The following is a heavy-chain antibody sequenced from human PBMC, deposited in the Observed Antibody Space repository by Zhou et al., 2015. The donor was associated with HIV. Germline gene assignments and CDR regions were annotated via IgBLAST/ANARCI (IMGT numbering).Heavy chain of an antibody. CDR1: GFTFSSYG. CDR3: ARSSYSESSDYYRYSSYSYYMDV. D-gene: IGHD3-22*01. V-gene: IGHV3-30*19. Sequence: QVQLVESGGGVVQPGRSLRLSCAASGFTFSSYGMHWVRQAPGKGLEWVAVISFDGSNKYYADSVKGRFTISRDNSKNTLYLQLNSLRTEDTAVYYCARSSYSESSDYYRYSSYSYYMDVWGTGTTVTVSS. CDR2: ISFDGSNK. J-gene: IGHJ6*03.